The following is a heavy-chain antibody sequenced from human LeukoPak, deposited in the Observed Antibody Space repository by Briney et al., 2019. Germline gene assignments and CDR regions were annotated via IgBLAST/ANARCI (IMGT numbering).Heavy chain of an antibody. J-gene: IGHJ6*03. CDR1: GFTFSSYA. CDR2: ISYDGSNK. V-gene: IGHV3-30-3*01. Sequence: PGRSLRLSCAASGFTFSSYAMHWVRQAPGKGLEWVAVISYDGSNKYYADSVKGRFTISRDNAKNSLYLQMNSLRAEDTAVYYCAREVSLERYMDVWGKGTTVTVSS. CDR3: AREVSLERYMDV. D-gene: IGHD3-9*01.